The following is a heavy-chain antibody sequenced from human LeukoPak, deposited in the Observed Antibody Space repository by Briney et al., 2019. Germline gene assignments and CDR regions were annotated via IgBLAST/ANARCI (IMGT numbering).Heavy chain of an antibody. CDR1: GFTFSSYE. V-gene: IGHV3-48*03. Sequence: PGGSLRLSCAASGFTFSSYEMKGVRQAPGKGLEWVSYIISSGSTIYYADSGKGRFTISRDNAKNSLYLQMNSLRSEDTAVYYCAELGITMIGGVWGKGTTVTISS. J-gene: IGHJ6*04. CDR2: IISSGSTI. D-gene: IGHD3-10*02. CDR3: AELGITMIGGV.